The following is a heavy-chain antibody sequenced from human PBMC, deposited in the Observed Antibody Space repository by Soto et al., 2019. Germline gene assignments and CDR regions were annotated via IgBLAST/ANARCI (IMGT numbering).Heavy chain of an antibody. Sequence: EVQLLQSGGGLVQPGGSLRLSCAASGFTFTSYGMSWVRQAPGTGLEWVSCVSGNGGSTYYAESVKGRFTISRDNSKNTLYLQLTTLRAEDTALYYCAKDSSGDLLRWYYYYGMDVWGQGTTVTLSS. J-gene: IGHJ6*02. CDR2: VSGNGGST. D-gene: IGHD2-15*01. CDR3: AKDSSGDLLRWYYYYGMDV. CDR1: GFTFTSYG. V-gene: IGHV3-23*01.